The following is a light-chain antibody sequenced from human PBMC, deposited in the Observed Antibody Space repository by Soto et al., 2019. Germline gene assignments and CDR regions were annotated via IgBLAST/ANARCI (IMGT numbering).Light chain of an antibody. CDR3: QHRKTWPLT. J-gene: IGKJ4*01. CDR2: DAS. Sequence: EIGLTQSPATLSLSPGERATLSCRASQSVGTNLAWYQQKPGQAPRFLIYDASNRATGIPARFSGGGSGTDFTLTISSLEPEDFAVYYCQHRKTWPLTFGGGTKVEIK. V-gene: IGKV3-11*01. CDR1: QSVGTN.